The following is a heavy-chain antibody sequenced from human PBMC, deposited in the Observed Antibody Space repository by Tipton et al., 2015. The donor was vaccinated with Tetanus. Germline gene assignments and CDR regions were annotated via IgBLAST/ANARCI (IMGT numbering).Heavy chain of an antibody. CDR1: GGSISSYY. Sequence: TLSLTCTVSGGSISSYYWSWIRQPPGKGLEWIGYIYYSGSTNYNPSLKSRVTISVDTSKNQFSLNLSSVTAADTAVYYCARHTNFWSGYYIVYWGQGTLVTVSS. CDR3: ARHTNFWSGYYIVY. J-gene: IGHJ4*02. V-gene: IGHV4-59*01. D-gene: IGHD3-3*01. CDR2: IYYSGST.